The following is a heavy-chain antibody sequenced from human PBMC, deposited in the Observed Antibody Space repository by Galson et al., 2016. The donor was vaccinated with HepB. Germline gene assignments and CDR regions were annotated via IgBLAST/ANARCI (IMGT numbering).Heavy chain of an antibody. V-gene: IGHV4-61*08. CDR2: VHSSGNT. CDR3: ATGYLRALRQAFDF. J-gene: IGHJ3*01. CDR1: GDSVGSGDYY. Sequence: SETLSLTCTLSGDSVGSGDYYWSWIRQPPGRGLEWIGYVHSSGNTNYNPSLTSRVILSVDTPKNQFSLTLTSATAADTAVYYCATGYLRALRQAFDFWSHGTMVTVSA. D-gene: IGHD3-10*02.